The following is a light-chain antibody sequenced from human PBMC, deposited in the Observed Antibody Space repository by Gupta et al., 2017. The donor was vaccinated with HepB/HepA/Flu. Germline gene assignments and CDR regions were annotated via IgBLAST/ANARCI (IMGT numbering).Light chain of an antibody. Sequence: DIVMTQSRLSLPVTPGEPASISCRSSQSLLHSNGYNYLDWYLQKPGQSPQLLIYLGSNRASGVPDRFSGSGSGTDFTLKISRVEAEDVGVYYCMQALQTPLFTFGPGTKVDIK. V-gene: IGKV2-28*01. CDR1: QSLLHSNGYNY. CDR2: LGS. CDR3: MQALQTPLFT. J-gene: IGKJ3*01.